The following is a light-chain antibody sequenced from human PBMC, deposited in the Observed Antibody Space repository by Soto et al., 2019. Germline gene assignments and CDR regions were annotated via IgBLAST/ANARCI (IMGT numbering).Light chain of an antibody. V-gene: IGKV1-5*03. CDR3: QQYSSYPYT. J-gene: IGKJ2*01. CDR2: KAS. CDR1: QSISSW. Sequence: DIQMTQSPSTLSASVGDRVTITCRASQSISSWLAWYQQKPGTAPTLLIYKASSLQSGVPSRFSGSGSGTEFTLTISSLQPDDFASYYYQQYSSYPYTFGQGTKLEIK.